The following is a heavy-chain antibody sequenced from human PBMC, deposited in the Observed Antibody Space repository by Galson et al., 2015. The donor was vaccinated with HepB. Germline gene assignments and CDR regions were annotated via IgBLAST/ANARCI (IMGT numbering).Heavy chain of an antibody. J-gene: IGHJ4*02. CDR3: ARVAIRDIVVVPAATDFDY. Sequence: SVKVSCKASGYTFTGYYMHWVRQAPGQGLEWMGWINPNSGGTNYAQKFQGRVTMTRDTSISTAYMELSRLRSDDTAVYYCARVAIRDIVVVPAATDFDYWGQGTLGTVSS. V-gene: IGHV1-2*02. CDR1: GYTFTGYY. CDR2: INPNSGGT. D-gene: IGHD2-2*01.